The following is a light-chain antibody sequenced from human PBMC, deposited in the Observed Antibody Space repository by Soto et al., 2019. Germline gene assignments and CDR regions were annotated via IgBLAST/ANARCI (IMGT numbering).Light chain of an antibody. J-gene: IGKJ1*01. Sequence: EIVLTQSPGTLSLSPGERATLSCRASQSVSSTYLAWYQQKPGQAPRLLIYSASTRCTGIPDRFSGSGSGTDFTLTISRLEPEDFAVYYCQQFGTSPMWTFGQGTKVEVK. V-gene: IGKV3-20*01. CDR2: SAS. CDR1: QSVSSTY. CDR3: QQFGTSPMWT.